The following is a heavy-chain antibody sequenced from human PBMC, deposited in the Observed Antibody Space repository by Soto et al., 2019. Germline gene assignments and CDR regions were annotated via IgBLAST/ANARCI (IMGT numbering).Heavy chain of an antibody. CDR2: IYYSGST. J-gene: IGHJ6*02. Sequence: SETLSLTCTVSGGSISSGGYYWSWIRQHPGKGLEWIGYIYYSGSTYYNPSLKSRVTISVDTSKNQFSLKLSSVTAADTAVYYCARGGIAVAAYYYYYGMGVWGQGTTVTVSS. V-gene: IGHV4-31*03. CDR1: GGSISSGGYY. D-gene: IGHD6-19*01. CDR3: ARGGIAVAAYYYYYGMGV.